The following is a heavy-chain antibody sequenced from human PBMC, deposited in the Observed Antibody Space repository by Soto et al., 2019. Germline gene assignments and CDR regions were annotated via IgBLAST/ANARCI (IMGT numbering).Heavy chain of an antibody. D-gene: IGHD6-19*01. CDR2: IYPGDSDT. CDR3: ARLTSYSSGPAGWFDP. V-gene: IGHV5-51*01. J-gene: IGHJ5*02. Sequence: GESLKISCKGSGYSFTSYWIGLVRQMPGKGLEWMGIIYPGDSDTRYSPSFQGKVAISADKSISTAYLQWSSLKASDTAMYYCARLTSYSSGPAGWFDPWGQGTPVTVSS. CDR1: GYSFTSYW.